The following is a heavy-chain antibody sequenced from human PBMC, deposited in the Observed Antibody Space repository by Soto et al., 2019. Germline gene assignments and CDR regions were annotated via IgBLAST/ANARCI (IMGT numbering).Heavy chain of an antibody. V-gene: IGHV1-69*13. CDR2: IIPIFGTA. CDR1: GGTFSSYA. J-gene: IGHJ6*02. D-gene: IGHD6-25*01. Sequence: SVKVSCKASGGTFSSYAISWVRQAPGQGLEWMGGIIPIFGTANYAQKFQGRVTITADESTSTAYMELSSLRSEDTAVYYCARDSRLQGYYYYGMDVWGQGTTVTVSS. CDR3: ARDSRLQGYYYYGMDV.